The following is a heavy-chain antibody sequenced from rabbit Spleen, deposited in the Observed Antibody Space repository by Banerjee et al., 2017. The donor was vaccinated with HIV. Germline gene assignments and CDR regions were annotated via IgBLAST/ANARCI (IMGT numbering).Heavy chain of an antibody. CDR1: GFSFSTSHY. D-gene: IGHD8-1*01. J-gene: IGHJ6*01. Sequence: QEQLEESGGDLVKPGASLTLTCTASGFSFSTSHYMCWVRQAPGKGLEWIGCIDAGGSGDTYYATWAKGQFTISKTSSTTVTLQMTSLTAADTATYFCARDSGTSFSSYGMDLWGPGTLSPS. CDR2: IDAGGSGDT. CDR3: ARDSGTSFSSYGMDL. V-gene: IGHV1S45*01.